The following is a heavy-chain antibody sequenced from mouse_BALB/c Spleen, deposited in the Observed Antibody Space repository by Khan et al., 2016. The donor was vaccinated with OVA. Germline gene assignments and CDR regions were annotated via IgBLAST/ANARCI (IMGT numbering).Heavy chain of an antibody. V-gene: IGHV5-17*02. CDR3: ARGDYYGVAD. Sequence: EVELVESGGGLVQPGGSRKLSCAASGFTFSGFGMHWVRQAPEKGLEWVAYISSGSSTIYYTDTVKGRFTISRDNPKNTLFLQMTSLRSEDTAMYYCARGDYYGVADWGQGTLVTVSA. J-gene: IGHJ3*01. CDR2: ISSGSSTI. CDR1: GFTFSGFG. D-gene: IGHD1-1*01.